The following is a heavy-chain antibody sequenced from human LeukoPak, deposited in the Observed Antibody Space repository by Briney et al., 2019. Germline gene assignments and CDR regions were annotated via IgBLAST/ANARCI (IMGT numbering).Heavy chain of an antibody. CDR2: INHSGST. CDR1: GGSFSGYY. CDR3: ARLVPYYPSGNDY. D-gene: IGHD3-10*01. Sequence: PSETLSLTCAVYGGSFSGYYWSWIRQPPGKGLEWIGEINHSGSTNYNPSLKSRVTISVDTSKNQFSLKLSSVTAADTAVYYCARLVPYYPSGNDYWGQGTLVTISS. V-gene: IGHV4-34*01. J-gene: IGHJ4*02.